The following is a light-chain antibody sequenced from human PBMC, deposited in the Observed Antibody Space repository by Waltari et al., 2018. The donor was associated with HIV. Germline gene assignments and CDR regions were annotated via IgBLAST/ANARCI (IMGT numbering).Light chain of an antibody. V-gene: IGLV10-54*01. CDR3: SSWDTRLNGWV. J-gene: IGLJ3*02. CDR1: KNNIGFQA. Sequence: QAGLTQPPSVSKALGQTATFTCTGDKNNIGFQAAAWLKHHLGHPPKLLSYRGNNRPSRVPDRVSASTSGKTASLKITRLQADDEADDHCSSWDTRLNGWVFGGGTHLTVL. CDR2: RGN.